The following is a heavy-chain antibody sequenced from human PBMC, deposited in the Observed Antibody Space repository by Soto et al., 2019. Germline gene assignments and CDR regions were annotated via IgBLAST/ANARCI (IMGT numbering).Heavy chain of an antibody. J-gene: IGHJ5*02. Sequence: PSETLSLTCTVSGGSISSYYWSWIRQPPGKGLEWIGYIYYSGSTNYNPSLKSRVTISVDTSKNQFSLKLSSVTAADTAVCYCARERGDYDSSGYYYPLDPWGQGTLVTVSS. CDR2: IYYSGST. CDR3: ARERGDYDSSGYYYPLDP. V-gene: IGHV4-59*01. CDR1: GGSISSYY. D-gene: IGHD3-22*01.